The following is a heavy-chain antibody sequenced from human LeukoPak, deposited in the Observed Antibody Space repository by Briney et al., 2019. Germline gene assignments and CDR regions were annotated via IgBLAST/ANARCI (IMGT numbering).Heavy chain of an antibody. D-gene: IGHD5-18*01. CDR3: ARDVGGYNYGYSLDY. Sequence: SETLSLTCTVSGGSVSSYYWNWIRQPAGKGLECIVRIYTSGSTSYNSSLKSRVTMSVDTSKNQFSLKLNSVTAADTAVYYCARDVGGYNYGYSLDYWGQGTLVSVSS. CDR2: IYTSGST. J-gene: IGHJ4*02. V-gene: IGHV4-4*07. CDR1: GGSVSSYY.